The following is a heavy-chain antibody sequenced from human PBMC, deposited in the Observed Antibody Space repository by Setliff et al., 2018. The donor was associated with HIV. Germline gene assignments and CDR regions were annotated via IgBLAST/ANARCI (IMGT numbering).Heavy chain of an antibody. V-gene: IGHV1-46*01. D-gene: IGHD1-26*01. Sequence: ASVKVSCKASGYTFTSYSLHWVRQAPGQGLEWMGIINPSGGSTNYAQKFQGRVTMTRDTSTSTVYMELSSLRSEDTAVYYCARDHMSVGAWVGATSRGLFQHWGQGTLVTVSS. J-gene: IGHJ1*01. CDR3: ARDHMSVGAWVGATSRGLFQH. CDR2: INPSGGST. CDR1: GYTFTSYS.